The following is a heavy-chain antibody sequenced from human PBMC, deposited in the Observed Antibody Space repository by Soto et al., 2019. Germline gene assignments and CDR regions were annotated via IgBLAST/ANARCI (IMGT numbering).Heavy chain of an antibody. Sequence: QLHLVQSGAVVKKPGASVTVSCSASGYPVTAYYMHWVRQAPGRGLEWMGGINPATGAAKYTQTFQGRVTMTRDTSTSKVFMELSGLTSEETAVFYWARGGGVGVAGSAAFDMWGQGTLVTVSS. J-gene: IGHJ3*02. D-gene: IGHD3-3*01. CDR1: GYPVTAYY. CDR3: ARGGGVGVAGSAAFDM. CDR2: INPATGAA. V-gene: IGHV1-2*02.